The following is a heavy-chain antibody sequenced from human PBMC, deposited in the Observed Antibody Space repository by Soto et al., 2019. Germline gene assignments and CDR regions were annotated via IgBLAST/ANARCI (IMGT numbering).Heavy chain of an antibody. D-gene: IGHD3-16*01. Sequence: QVQLQESGPGLVKPSETLSLTCTVSGGSISSYYWSWIRQPPGKGLEWIGYIYYSGSTNYNPSLKRRVTKSVDTSKTQFSLKLSSVTAADTAVYYCARRGGTTFDYWGQGTLVTVSS. J-gene: IGHJ4*02. CDR3: ARRGGTTFDY. CDR2: IYYSGST. V-gene: IGHV4-59*08. CDR1: GGSISSYY.